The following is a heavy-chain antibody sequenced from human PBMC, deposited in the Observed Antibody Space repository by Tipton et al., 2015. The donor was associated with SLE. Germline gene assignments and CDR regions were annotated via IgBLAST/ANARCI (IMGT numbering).Heavy chain of an antibody. J-gene: IGHJ4*02. V-gene: IGHV4-61*01. CDR2: IYYSGST. CDR1: GYSISSGSYY. D-gene: IGHD6-19*01. Sequence: TLSLTCAVSGYSISSGSYYWSWIRQPPGKGLEWIGYIYYSGSTNYNPSLKSRVTISVDTSKNQFSLKLSSVTAADTAVYYCARGNGWYDWYWGQGTLVTVSS. CDR3: ARGNGWYDWY.